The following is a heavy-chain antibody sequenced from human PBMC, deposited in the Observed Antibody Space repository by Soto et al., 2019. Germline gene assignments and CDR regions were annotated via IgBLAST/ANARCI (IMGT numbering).Heavy chain of an antibody. CDR3: ARAAPRYYYDSSGYYLAY. CDR1: GFTFSSYS. V-gene: IGHV3-21*01. J-gene: IGHJ4*02. CDR2: ISSSSSYI. Sequence: PGGSLRLSCSASGFTFSSYSMNWVRQAPGKGLEWVSSISSSSSYIYYADSVKGRFTISRDNAKNSLYLQMNSLRAEDTAVYYCARAAPRYYYDSSGYYLAYWGQGTLVTVSS. D-gene: IGHD3-22*01.